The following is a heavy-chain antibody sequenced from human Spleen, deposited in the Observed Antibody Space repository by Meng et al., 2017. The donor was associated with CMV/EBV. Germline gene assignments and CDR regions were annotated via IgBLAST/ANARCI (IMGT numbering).Heavy chain of an antibody. J-gene: IGHJ6*02. CDR3: ARAGISFRMDV. CDR1: GFTFSDYY. Sequence: GGSLRLSCAASGFTFSDYYMNWIRQAPGKGLEWVSYISDSGYTIHYADSVRGRFTISRDNAKNSLFLQMNSLRAEDTAVYYCARAGISFRMDVWGQGTTVTVSS. CDR2: ISDSGYTI. D-gene: IGHD4-23*01. V-gene: IGHV3-11*01.